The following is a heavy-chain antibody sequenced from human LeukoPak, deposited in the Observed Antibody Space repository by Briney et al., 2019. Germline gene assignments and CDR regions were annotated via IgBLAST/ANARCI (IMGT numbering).Heavy chain of an antibody. V-gene: IGHV4-39*07. CDR2: IYYSGST. CDR3: ARAPEYGLYYFDY. CDR1: GGSISSGSYY. D-gene: IGHD1-14*01. J-gene: IGHJ4*02. Sequence: SQTLSLTCTVSGGSISSGSYYWTWIRQPAGKGLEWIGSIYYSGSTYYNPSLKSRVSISVDTSKNQFSLKLTSVTAADTAVYYCARAPEYGLYYFDYWGQGTLVTVSS.